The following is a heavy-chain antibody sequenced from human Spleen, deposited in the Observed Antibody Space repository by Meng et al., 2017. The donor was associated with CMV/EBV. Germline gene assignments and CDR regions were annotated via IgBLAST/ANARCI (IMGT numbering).Heavy chain of an antibody. CDR2: INGNGGSA. D-gene: IGHD1-26*01. CDR3: ARVVGGSPTR. CDR1: GFTFDDYG. Sequence: LSCAASGFTFDDYGMSWVRQAPGKGLEWVSGINGNGGSADYADSVKGRFTISRDNAENSLYLQMSSLRPKDTALYYCARVVGGSPTRWGQGTLVTVSS. J-gene: IGHJ4*02. V-gene: IGHV3-20*04.